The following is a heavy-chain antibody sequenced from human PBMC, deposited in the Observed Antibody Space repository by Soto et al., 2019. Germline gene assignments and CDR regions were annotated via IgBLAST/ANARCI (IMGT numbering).Heavy chain of an antibody. Sequence: GGSLRLSCAASGFTFSNAWMNWVRQAPGKGLEWVGRIKSKTDGGTTDYAAPVKGRFTISRDDSKNTLYLQMNSLKTEDTAVYYCSGSTTRGDSSGYSSLTTRDQARKRNWFDPWGQGTLVTVSS. V-gene: IGHV3-15*07. CDR3: SGSTTRGDSSGYSSLTTRDQARKRNWFDP. J-gene: IGHJ5*02. D-gene: IGHD3-22*01. CDR2: IKSKTDGGTT. CDR1: GFTFSNAW.